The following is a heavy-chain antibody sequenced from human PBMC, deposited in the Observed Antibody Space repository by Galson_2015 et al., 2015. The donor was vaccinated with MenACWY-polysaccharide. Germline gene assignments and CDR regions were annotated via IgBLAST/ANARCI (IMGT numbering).Heavy chain of an antibody. D-gene: IGHD3-10*01. J-gene: IGHJ6*02. CDR3: ARKDHGTGSMDV. CDR1: GYLFTSFA. Sequence: QSGAEVKKPGESLKISCEASGYLFTSFAIGWVRQMPGKGLEWLGIIYPSDSDVKYNPSFQGQVTFSADRSTNTAYLQWSSLKASDSAMYYCARKDHGTGSMDVWGQGTTVTVSS. V-gene: IGHV5-51*01. CDR2: IYPSDSDV.